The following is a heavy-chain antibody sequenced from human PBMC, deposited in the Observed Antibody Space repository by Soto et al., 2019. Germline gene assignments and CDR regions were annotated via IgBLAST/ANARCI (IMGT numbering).Heavy chain of an antibody. CDR3: ARDRLTHVLRFLEWFDYYYGMDV. CDR2: ISAYNGNT. D-gene: IGHD3-3*01. Sequence: ASVKVSCKASGYTFTSYGISWVRQAPGQGLEWMGWISAYNGNTNYAQKLQGRVTMTTDTSASTAYVELRSLRSDDTAVYYCARDRLTHVLRFLEWFDYYYGMDVWGQGTTVTVSS. V-gene: IGHV1-18*01. CDR1: GYTFTSYG. J-gene: IGHJ6*02.